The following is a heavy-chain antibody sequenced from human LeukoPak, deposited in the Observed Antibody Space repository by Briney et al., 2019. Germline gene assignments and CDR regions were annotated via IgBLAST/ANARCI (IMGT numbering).Heavy chain of an antibody. Sequence: GGPLRLSCAASGFTFSSYAMSWVRQAPGKGLEWVSAISGSGGSTYYADSVKGRFTISRDNSKNTLYLQMNSLRAEDTAVYYCARGEMATISLDYWGQGTLVTVSS. J-gene: IGHJ4*02. CDR1: GFTFSSYA. CDR2: ISGSGGST. D-gene: IGHD5-24*01. V-gene: IGHV3-23*01. CDR3: ARGEMATISLDY.